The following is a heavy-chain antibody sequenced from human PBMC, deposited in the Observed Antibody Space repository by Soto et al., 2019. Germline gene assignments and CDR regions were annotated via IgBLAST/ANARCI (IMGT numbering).Heavy chain of an antibody. D-gene: IGHD6-19*01. CDR1: GVTFSNYG. V-gene: IGHV3-33*01. Sequence: PXGSLRLSCSAAGVTFSNYGMHWVRQAPGKGLEWVAVIWYDGSNKYYADSVKGRFTISRDNSKNTLYLQMNSLRAEDTAVYYCARECGYSSGWHTGYFDYWGQGTLVTVSS. J-gene: IGHJ4*02. CDR2: IWYDGSNK. CDR3: ARECGYSSGWHTGYFDY.